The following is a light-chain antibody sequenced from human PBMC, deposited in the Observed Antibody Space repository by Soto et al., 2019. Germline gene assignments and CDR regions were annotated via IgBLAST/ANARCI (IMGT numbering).Light chain of an antibody. CDR3: QQLNSYPFT. CDR2: AAS. J-gene: IGKJ4*01. V-gene: IGKV1-9*01. CDR1: QGISSY. Sequence: DIQLTQSPSFLSASVGDRVTITCRASQGISSYLAWYQQKPGKAPKLLIYAASTLQSGVPSSFSGSGSGTEFTLTISSLQPEDFATYYCQQLNSYPFTFGGGTKVEIK.